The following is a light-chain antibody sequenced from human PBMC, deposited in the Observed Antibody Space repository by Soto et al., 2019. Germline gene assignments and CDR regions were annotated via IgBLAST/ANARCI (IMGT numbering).Light chain of an antibody. CDR2: SIS. CDR3: QQDNNWPPLT. J-gene: IGKJ4*01. V-gene: IGKV3D-15*01. Sequence: EVVMTQSPATLSVSPGERATLSCRASQSFNSNYLAWYQQKPGQAPRLLIYSISNRASGIPDRFSGSGSGTEFTLTINSLQSEDFAVYYCQQDNNWPPLTFGGGTKVDNK. CDR1: QSFNSN.